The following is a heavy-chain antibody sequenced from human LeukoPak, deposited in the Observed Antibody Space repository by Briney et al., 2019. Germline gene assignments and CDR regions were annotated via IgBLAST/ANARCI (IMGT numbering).Heavy chain of an antibody. CDR3: ARGLLGFMRSDYSNYWDNWFDP. Sequence: VASVKVSCKASGYTFTTFDINWVRQATGQGLEWMGWMNPNSGNTGYAQRFQGRVTMTRNPSISTAYMELSSLRSEDTAVYYCARGLLGFMRSDYSNYWDNWFDPWGQGTLVTVSS. CDR2: MNPNSGNT. CDR1: GYTFTTFD. V-gene: IGHV1-8*02. J-gene: IGHJ5*02. D-gene: IGHD4-11*01.